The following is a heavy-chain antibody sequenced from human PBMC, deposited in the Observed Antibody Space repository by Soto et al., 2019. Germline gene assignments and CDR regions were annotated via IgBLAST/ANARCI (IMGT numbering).Heavy chain of an antibody. CDR3: ARAAPLFCSGGSCYSGRDY. D-gene: IGHD2-15*01. V-gene: IGHV4-34*01. J-gene: IGHJ4*02. Sequence: TRSLNCASGNAAFRGSSCPWACERPGKGLGWIGEINHSGRTNYHPSLKSRVTISVDTSKNQFSLKLSSVTAADTAVYYCARAAPLFCSGGSCYSGRDYWGQGTLVTVS. CDR2: INHSGRT. CDR1: NAAFRGSS.